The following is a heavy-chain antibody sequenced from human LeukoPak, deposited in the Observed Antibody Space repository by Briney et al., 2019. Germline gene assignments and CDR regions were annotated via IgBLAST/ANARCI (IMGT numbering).Heavy chain of an antibody. V-gene: IGHV4-61*02. D-gene: IGHD5-24*01. Sequence: PSQTLSLTCTVSGGSISSGSYFWSWIRQPAGKGLEWIGRIYTCGSTHYNPSLQSRVTLSVDTYNNQFSLKLTSVTAADTAVYYWARDVRDGYYFDCWGQGTLVTVSS. CDR3: ARDVRDGYYFDC. CDR1: GGSISSGSYF. CDR2: IYTCGST. J-gene: IGHJ4*02.